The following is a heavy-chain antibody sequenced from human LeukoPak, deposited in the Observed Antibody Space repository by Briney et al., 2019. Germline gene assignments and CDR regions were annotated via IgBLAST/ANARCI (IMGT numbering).Heavy chain of an antibody. CDR2: ISYDGSNK. CDR3: AKGAGDDGYNFDY. D-gene: IGHD5-24*01. CDR1: GFTFSSYG. J-gene: IGHJ4*02. V-gene: IGHV3-30*18. Sequence: GGSLRLSCAASGFTFSSYGMHWVRQAPGKGLEWVAVISYDGSNKYCADSVKGRFTISRDNSKSTLYLQMNSLRAEDTAVYYCAKGAGDDGYNFDYWGQGTLVTVSS.